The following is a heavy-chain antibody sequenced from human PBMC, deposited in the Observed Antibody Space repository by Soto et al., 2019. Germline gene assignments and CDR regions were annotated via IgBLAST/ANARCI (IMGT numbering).Heavy chain of an antibody. CDR2: IYYSGST. V-gene: IGHV4-30-4*01. J-gene: IGHJ5*02. Sequence: SETLSLTCTVSGGSVNSGDYYWSWIRQSPGKGLEWIGFIYYSGSTYYNPSLKSRVTISVDTSKNQFSLKLSSVTAADTAVYYCARGRNWFDPWGQGTLVTVSS. CDR1: GGSVNSGDYY. CDR3: ARGRNWFDP.